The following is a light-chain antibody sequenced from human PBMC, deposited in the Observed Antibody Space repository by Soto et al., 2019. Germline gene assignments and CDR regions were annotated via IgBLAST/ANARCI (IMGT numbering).Light chain of an antibody. CDR1: SSDVGAYNY. CDR3: SSYVGSNNVRV. J-gene: IGLJ1*01. Sequence: QSALTQPPSASGSPGQSVTISCTGTSSDVGAYNYVSWYQQHPGKAPKLILYEVNQRPSGFPDRFSGSKSGNTASLTVSGLQAEDEADYYCSSYVGSNNVRVFGTGTKLTVL. CDR2: EVN. V-gene: IGLV2-8*01.